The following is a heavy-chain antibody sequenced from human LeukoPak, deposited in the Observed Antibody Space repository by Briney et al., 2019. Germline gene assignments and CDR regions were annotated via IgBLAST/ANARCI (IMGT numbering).Heavy chain of an antibody. CDR1: GGSISSYY. J-gene: IGHJ4*02. CDR2: ISGSGGST. D-gene: IGHD3-16*02. V-gene: IGHV3-23*01. Sequence: HPSGTLSLTCTVSGGSISSYYWSWVRQAPGKGLEWVSAISGSGGSTYYADSVKGRFTISRDNSKNTLYLQMNSLRAEDTAVYYCAKDTTFGGVIVIWSPYYFDYWGQGTLVTVSS. CDR3: AKDTTFGGVIVIWSPYYFDY.